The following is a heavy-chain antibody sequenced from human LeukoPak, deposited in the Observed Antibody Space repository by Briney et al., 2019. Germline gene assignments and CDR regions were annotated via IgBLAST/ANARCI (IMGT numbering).Heavy chain of an antibody. V-gene: IGHV1-69*05. J-gene: IGHJ6*03. CDR1: GGTFSSYA. CDR2: IIPIFATA. Sequence: SVTVSCKASGGTFSSYAISWVRQAPGQGLEWMGGIIPIFATANYAQKFQGRVTITTDESTGTAYMELSSLRSEDTAVYYCARNVGAIAASRYYMDVWGKGSTVTVSS. D-gene: IGHD1-26*01. CDR3: ARNVGAIAASRYYMDV.